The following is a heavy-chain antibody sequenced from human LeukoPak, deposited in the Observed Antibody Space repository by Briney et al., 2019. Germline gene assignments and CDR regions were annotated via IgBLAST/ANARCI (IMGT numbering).Heavy chain of an antibody. Sequence: SETLSLTCAVYGGSVSGYYWSWIRQPPGKGLEWIGEINHSGSTNYNPSLKSRVTISVDTSKNQFSLKLSSVTAADTAVYYCARDLTIFGVVIKRFDYWGQGTLVTVSS. CDR1: GGSVSGYY. J-gene: IGHJ4*02. V-gene: IGHV4-34*01. CDR2: INHSGST. D-gene: IGHD3-3*01. CDR3: ARDLTIFGVVIKRFDY.